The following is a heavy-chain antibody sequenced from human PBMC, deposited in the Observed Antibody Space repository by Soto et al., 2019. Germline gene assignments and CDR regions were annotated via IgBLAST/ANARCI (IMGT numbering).Heavy chain of an antibody. D-gene: IGHD2-15*01. J-gene: IGHJ6*02. CDR1: GDSISSGGYY. CDR3: AIGAIVVVVAAPDV. V-gene: IGHV4-31*03. Sequence: QVQLQESGPGLVKPSQTLSLTCSVSGDSISSGGYYWSWIRQHPGKGLEWVGYISYSGSTSYNPSLKSRLTISVDTSNNQFSLRLSSVTAADTAVYYCAIGAIVVVVAAPDVWGQWTTVTVSS. CDR2: ISYSGST.